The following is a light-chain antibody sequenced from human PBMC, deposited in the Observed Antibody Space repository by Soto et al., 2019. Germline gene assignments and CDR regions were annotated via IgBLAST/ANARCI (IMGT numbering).Light chain of an antibody. CDR2: DAS. CDR1: QDISNS. J-gene: IGKJ4*01. CDR3: QQCDGPALT. Sequence: DIQMTQSPSSLSASVGDRVTITCQASQDISNSLNWYQQKPGKAPKLLIYDASNLETGVPSRFSGSGSGTDFTFTISTLQAEDIATYYCQQCDGPALTFGGGTKVEIK. V-gene: IGKV1-33*01.